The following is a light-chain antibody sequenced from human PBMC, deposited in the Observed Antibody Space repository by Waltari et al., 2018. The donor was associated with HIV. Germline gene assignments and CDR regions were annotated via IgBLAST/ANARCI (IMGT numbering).Light chain of an antibody. Sequence: QSALTQPASVSGSPGQSITISCTGTSSDISTYSFVSWYQKHQDKAPKLLIYDVDNRPSGVSRRLSCSKSGDTASLTISSIQAYYEADYYCSSYTTTNTVVFGGGTKFTVL. J-gene: IGLJ2*01. CDR1: SSDISTYSF. CDR2: DVD. CDR3: SSYTTTNTVV. V-gene: IGLV2-14*03.